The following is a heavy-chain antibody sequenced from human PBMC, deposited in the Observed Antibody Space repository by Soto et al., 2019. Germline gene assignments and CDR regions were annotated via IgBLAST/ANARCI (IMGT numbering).Heavy chain of an antibody. CDR2: ISAHNGNT. CDR3: ARGRYGDY. J-gene: IGHJ4*02. CDR1: GYAFTTYG. D-gene: IGHD1-1*01. Sequence: QVHLVQSGAEVKKPGASVKVSCKGSGYAFTTYGITWVRQAPGQGLEWMGWISAHNGNTNYAQKCQGRVTVTRDPSTSTAYMELRSLRSDDTAVYYCARGRYGDYWGQGALVTVSS. V-gene: IGHV1-18*01.